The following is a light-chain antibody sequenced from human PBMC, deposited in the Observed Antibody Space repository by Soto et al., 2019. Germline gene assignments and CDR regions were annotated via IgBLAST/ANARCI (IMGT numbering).Light chain of an antibody. J-gene: IGLJ2*01. CDR2: EVS. CDR3: SSYTISSTLVL. Sequence: QSALTQPASVSGSPGQSITISCTGASSDVGGYNYVSWYQQHPGKAPKLMIYEVSKRPSGVSNRFSGSKSGNTASLTIPGLRAEDEADYYCSSYTISSTLVLFGGGTKVTVL. CDR1: SSDVGGYNY. V-gene: IGLV2-14*01.